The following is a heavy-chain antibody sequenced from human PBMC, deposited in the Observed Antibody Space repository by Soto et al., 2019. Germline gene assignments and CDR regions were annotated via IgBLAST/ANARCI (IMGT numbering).Heavy chain of an antibody. CDR1: GYSISSGYY. V-gene: IGHV4-38-2*02. CDR2: IYHSGST. J-gene: IGHJ6*02. Sequence: PSETLSLTCAVSGYSISSGYYWGWIRQPPGKGLEWIGSIYHSGSTYYNPSLKSRVTISVDTSKNQFSLKLSSVTAADTAVYYCARDGVVPALRGMDVWGQGTTVTAP. CDR3: ARDGVVPALRGMDV. D-gene: IGHD2-2*01.